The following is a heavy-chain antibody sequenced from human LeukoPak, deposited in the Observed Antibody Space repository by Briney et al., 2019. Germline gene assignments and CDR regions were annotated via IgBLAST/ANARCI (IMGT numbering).Heavy chain of an antibody. CDR1: GFTFSNYA. Sequence: GGSLRLSCAASGFTFSNYAMSWVRQAPGKGLEWVSAISGSGGSTYYADSVKGRFTISRDNSKNTLYLQMNSLRAEDTAVYYCAKPYSNSWTGSDYWGQGTLVTVSS. V-gene: IGHV3-23*01. CDR3: AKPYSNSWTGSDY. J-gene: IGHJ4*02. D-gene: IGHD6-13*01. CDR2: ISGSGGST.